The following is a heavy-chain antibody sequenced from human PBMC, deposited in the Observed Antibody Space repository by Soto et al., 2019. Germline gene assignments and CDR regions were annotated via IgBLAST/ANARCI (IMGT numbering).Heavy chain of an antibody. D-gene: IGHD3-10*01. CDR3: TRGRSMVRGVNYYYYGMDV. CDR2: IRSKAYGGTT. V-gene: IGHV3-49*03. Sequence: GGSLRLSCTASGFTFGDYAMSWFRQAPGKGLEWVGFIRSKAYGGTTEYAASVKGRFTISRDDSKSIAYLQMNSLKTEDTAVYYCTRGRSMVRGVNYYYYGMDVWGQGTTVTVSS. J-gene: IGHJ6*02. CDR1: GFTFGDYA.